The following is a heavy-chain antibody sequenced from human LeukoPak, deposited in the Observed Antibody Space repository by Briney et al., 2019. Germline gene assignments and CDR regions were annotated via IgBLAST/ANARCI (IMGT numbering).Heavy chain of an antibody. CDR2: IYYSGST. Sequence: SETLSLTCTVSGGSISSYYWSWIRQPPGKGLEWIGYIYYSGSTNYNPSLKSRVTISVGTSKNQFSLKLSSVTAADTAVYYCARDVWGGYFDYWGQGTLVTVSS. V-gene: IGHV4-59*01. D-gene: IGHD3-16*01. CDR1: GGSISSYY. CDR3: ARDVWGGYFDY. J-gene: IGHJ4*02.